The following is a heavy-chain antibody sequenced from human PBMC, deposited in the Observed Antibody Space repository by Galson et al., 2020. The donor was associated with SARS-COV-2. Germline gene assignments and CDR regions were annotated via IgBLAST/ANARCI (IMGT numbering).Heavy chain of an antibody. CDR2: ISHSGGT. CDR3: ARLHYGEYAPEAFDI. J-gene: IGHJ3*02. CDR1: GTSISSGSYS. V-gene: IGHV4-30-2*01. Sequence: SETLSLTCAVSGTSISSGSYSWNWIRQPPGKGLEWIGYISHSGGTYYNPSLKSRVTISGDRSKNQFSLRLSSVTAADPAVYYCARLHYGEYAPEAFDIWGLGTGGTVAS. D-gene: IGHD4-17*01.